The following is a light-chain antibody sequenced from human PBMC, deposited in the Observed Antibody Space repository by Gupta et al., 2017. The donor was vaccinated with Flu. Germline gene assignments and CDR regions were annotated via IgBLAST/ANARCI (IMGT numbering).Light chain of an antibody. CDR3: RRGTHPWT. V-gene: IGKV2-30*01. J-gene: IGKJ2*02. CDR1: QSRVYKNGITY. CDR2: EVS. Sequence: PVTLGQPASISCRSSQSRVYKNGITYLDWFQQRPGQSPRRIIYEVSKRDSGVPDRFSGSGSVNDFTLKSSGGEDEDGGVYYVRRGTHPWTFGQGTRLEI.